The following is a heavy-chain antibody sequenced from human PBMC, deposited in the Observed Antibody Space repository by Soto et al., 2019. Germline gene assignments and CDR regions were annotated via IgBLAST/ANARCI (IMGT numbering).Heavy chain of an antibody. CDR3: ARAYGDLYFDY. CDR2: IYHSGIT. D-gene: IGHD4-17*01. CDR1: SGFISSSNW. Sequence: WETLSLTCAASSGFISSSNWWSWVRQPPGKGLEWIGEIYHSGITNYNPSLKSRVTISVDKSKNQFSLKLSSVTAADTAVYYCARAYGDLYFDYWGQRTLVTVSS. V-gene: IGHV4-4*02. J-gene: IGHJ4*02.